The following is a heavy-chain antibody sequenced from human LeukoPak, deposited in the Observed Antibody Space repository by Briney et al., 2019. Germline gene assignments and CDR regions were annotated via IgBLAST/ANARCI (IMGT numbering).Heavy chain of an antibody. CDR3: TREKSQSRNYYYYGMDV. CDR1: GFTFSSYA. Sequence: GRSLRLSCAASGFTFSSYAMHWVRQAPGKGLEWVAVISYDGSNKYYADSVKGRFTISRDNSKNTLYLQMHSQRAEDTAVYYCTREKSQSRNYYYYGMDVWGQGTTVTVSS. J-gene: IGHJ6*02. CDR2: ISYDGSNK. V-gene: IGHV3-30*04.